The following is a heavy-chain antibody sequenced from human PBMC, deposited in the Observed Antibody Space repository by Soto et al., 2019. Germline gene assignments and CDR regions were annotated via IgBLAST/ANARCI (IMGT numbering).Heavy chain of an antibody. CDR1: GGSISSYY. CDR3: ASLGYCSSTRCYGKWNWFDP. CDR2: IYYSGST. V-gene: IGHV4-59*08. Sequence: SETLSLTCTVSGGSISSYYWSWIRQPPGKGLEWIGYIYYSGSTNYNPSLKSRVTISVDTSKNQFSLKLSSVTAADTAVYYCASLGYCSSTRCYGKWNWFDPWGQGTLVTVSS. D-gene: IGHD2-2*01. J-gene: IGHJ5*02.